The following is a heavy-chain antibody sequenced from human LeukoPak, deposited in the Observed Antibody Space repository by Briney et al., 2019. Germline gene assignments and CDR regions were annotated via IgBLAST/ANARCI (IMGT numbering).Heavy chain of an antibody. CDR3: ARGGDHWYFDL. V-gene: IGHV4-30-2*01. J-gene: IGHJ2*01. CDR1: GGSISSGGYS. Sequence: SETLSLTCAVSGGSISSGGYSWSWIRQPPGQGLEWIGYIYHSGSTYYNPSLKSRVTISVDRSKNQFSLKLSSVTAADTAVYYCARGGDHWYFDLWGRGTLVTVSS. D-gene: IGHD7-27*01. CDR2: IYHSGST.